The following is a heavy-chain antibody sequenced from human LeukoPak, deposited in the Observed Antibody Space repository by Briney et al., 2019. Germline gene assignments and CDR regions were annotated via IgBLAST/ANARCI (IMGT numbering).Heavy chain of an antibody. CDR2: ISSSSSTI. D-gene: IGHD2-21*01. J-gene: IGHJ4*02. CDR3: AKSYYFFDH. CDR1: GFTFSSFG. Sequence: PGGSLRLSCAASGFTFSSFGMNWVRQAPGKGLEWVSYISSSSSTIYYADSVKGRFTISRDDSKNTLYLQMSSLRAEDTAVYYCAKSYYFFDHWGQGTLVTVSS. V-gene: IGHV3-48*01.